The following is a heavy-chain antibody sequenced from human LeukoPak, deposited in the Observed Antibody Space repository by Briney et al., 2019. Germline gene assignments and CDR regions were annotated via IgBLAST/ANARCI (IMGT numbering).Heavy chain of an antibody. Sequence: ASVKVSCKASGYTFTSYYMHWVRQAPGQGLEWMGIINPSGGSTSYAQKFQGRVTMTRDTSTSTVYMELSSLRSEDTAVYYCAREGGAIAAAGSRIDYWGQGTLVTVSS. J-gene: IGHJ4*02. CDR1: GYTFTSYY. CDR2: INPSGGST. CDR3: AREGGAIAAAGSRIDY. V-gene: IGHV1-46*01. D-gene: IGHD6-13*01.